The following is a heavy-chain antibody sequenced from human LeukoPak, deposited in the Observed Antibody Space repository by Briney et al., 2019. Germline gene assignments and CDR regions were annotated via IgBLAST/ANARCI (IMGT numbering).Heavy chain of an antibody. Sequence: SETLSLTCAVYGGSFSGYYWSWIRQPPGKGLEWIGEINHSGSTNYNPSLKSRVTMSVDTSKNQFSLKLSSVTAADTAVYYCARARGNIPPRYYYDSSGYYFDYWGQGTLVTVSS. CDR2: INHSGST. D-gene: IGHD3-22*01. V-gene: IGHV4-34*01. CDR3: ARARGNIPPRYYYDSSGYYFDY. CDR1: GGSFSGYY. J-gene: IGHJ4*02.